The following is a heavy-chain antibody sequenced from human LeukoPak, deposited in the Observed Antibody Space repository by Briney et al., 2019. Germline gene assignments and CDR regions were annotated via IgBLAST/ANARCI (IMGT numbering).Heavy chain of an antibody. D-gene: IGHD3-3*01. V-gene: IGHV4-61*01. J-gene: IGHJ4*02. Sequence: PSETLSLTCTVSGGSVSSGSYYWSWIRQPPGKGLEWIGYIYYSASTNYNPSLKSRVTISVDTSKNQFSLKLSSVTAADTAVYYCARGSTDFVFDYWGQGTLVAVSS. CDR1: GGSVSSGSYY. CDR2: IYYSAST. CDR3: ARGSTDFVFDY.